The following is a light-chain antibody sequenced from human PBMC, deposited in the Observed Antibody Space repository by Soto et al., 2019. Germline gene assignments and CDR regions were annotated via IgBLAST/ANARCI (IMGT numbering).Light chain of an antibody. J-gene: IGKJ1*01. CDR1: QSIRSY. V-gene: IGKV1-39*01. CDR3: QQSYSTPPWT. CDR2: AAS. Sequence: DIQMTQSPSSLSASVGDRVTITCRASQSIRSYLNWYQQKPGKAPKILIYAASSLQGGVPSRFIGSRSGTDFILTISSLQPEEFATYYCQQSYSTPPWTFGQGTKVEIK.